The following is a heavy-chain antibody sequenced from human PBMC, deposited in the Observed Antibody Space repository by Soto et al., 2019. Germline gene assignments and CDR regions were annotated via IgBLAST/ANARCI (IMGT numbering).Heavy chain of an antibody. J-gene: IGHJ4*02. CDR3: ARDPSWDYRFDY. D-gene: IGHD4-4*01. CDR2: IWYDGSNK. CDR1: GFTFSSYG. Sequence: GGSLRLSCAASGFTFSSYGMHWVRQAPGKGLEWVAVIWYDGSNKYYADSVKGRFTISRDNSKNTLYLQMNSLRAEDTAVYYCARDPSWDYRFDYWGQGTLVTVSS. V-gene: IGHV3-33*01.